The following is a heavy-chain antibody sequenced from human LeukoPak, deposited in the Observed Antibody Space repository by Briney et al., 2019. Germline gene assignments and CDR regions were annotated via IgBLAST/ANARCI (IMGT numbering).Heavy chain of an antibody. CDR2: IYSGGST. J-gene: IGHJ5*02. D-gene: IGHD6-19*01. Sequence: QPGGSLRLSCAASGFIVSGNYMSWVRQAPGKGLEWVSVIYSGGSTYYADSVKGRFTISRDNSKNTLFLQMNNLRAEDTAVYYCAKDKGVSSGWYVGFDPWGQGTLVTVSS. CDR3: AKDKGVSSGWYVGFDP. CDR1: GFIVSGNY. V-gene: IGHV3-53*01.